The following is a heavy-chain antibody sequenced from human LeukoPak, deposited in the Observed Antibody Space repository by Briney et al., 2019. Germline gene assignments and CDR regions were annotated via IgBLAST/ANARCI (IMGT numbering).Heavy chain of an antibody. D-gene: IGHD3-3*01. CDR2: ISWDSVTI. CDR1: GFDFDDYA. V-gene: IGHV3-9*01. Sequence: GGSLRLSCAASGFDFDDYAMHWVRHAPGKGLEWVSGISWDSVTIAYAGPLEGQFTVSRDNAKNSLYLQMDNLRIEDTALYYCVKDPGSHGNYFFDSWGQGALVTVSS. J-gene: IGHJ4*02. CDR3: VKDPGSHGNYFFDS.